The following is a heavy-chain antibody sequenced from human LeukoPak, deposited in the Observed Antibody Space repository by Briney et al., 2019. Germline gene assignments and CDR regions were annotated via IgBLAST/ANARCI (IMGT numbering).Heavy chain of an antibody. D-gene: IGHD1-7*01. CDR3: AREAGNTVRPEAFHF. Sequence: PSQTLSLTCTVSGGSISSGSYYWSWIRQPAGKGLEWIGRLYPTGDTKYNPSLKSRVTISGDQSKNQFFLKLTSMTAADTAVYYCAREAGNTVRPEAFHFWGQGTLVTVSS. CDR1: GGSISSGSYY. J-gene: IGHJ4*02. CDR2: LYPTGDT. V-gene: IGHV4-61*02.